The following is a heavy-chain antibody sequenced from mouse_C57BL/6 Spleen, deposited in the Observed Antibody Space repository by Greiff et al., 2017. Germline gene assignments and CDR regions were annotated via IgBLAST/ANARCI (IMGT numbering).Heavy chain of an antibody. V-gene: IGHV1-66*01. Sequence: SGPELVKPGASVKISCKASGYSFTSYYIHWVKQRPGQGLEWIGWIYPGSGNTKYNEKFKGKATLTADTSSSTAYMQLSSLTSEDSAVYYCASSSLPYFDYWGQGTTLTVSS. CDR1: GYSFTSYY. CDR2: IYPGSGNT. J-gene: IGHJ2*01. D-gene: IGHD1-1*01. CDR3: ASSSLPYFDY.